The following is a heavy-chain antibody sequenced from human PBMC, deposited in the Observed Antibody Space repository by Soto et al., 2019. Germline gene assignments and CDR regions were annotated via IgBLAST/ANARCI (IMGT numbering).Heavy chain of an antibody. Sequence: ASVKVSCKASGYTFPVYYMHWVRQAPGQGLEWMGWINPNSGGTNYAQKFQGWVTMTRDTSISTAYMELSRLRSDDTAVYYCARGRRYYDILTGYHNWFDPWGQGTLVTVSS. CDR1: GYTFPVYY. V-gene: IGHV1-2*04. J-gene: IGHJ5*02. D-gene: IGHD3-9*01. CDR3: ARGRRYYDILTGYHNWFDP. CDR2: INPNSGGT.